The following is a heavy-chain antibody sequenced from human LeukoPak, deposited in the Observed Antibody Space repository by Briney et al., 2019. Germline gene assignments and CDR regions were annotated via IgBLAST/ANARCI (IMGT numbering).Heavy chain of an antibody. CDR2: IHHSGTT. Sequence: PSETLSLTCAVSGYSISSGYHWGWIRPPPGKGLEWIGYIHHSGTTDYNPSLESRVIILVDTTKNHFSLKLGSLTAADTAVYYCARRLGVITRDAYDIWGQGTMVIVSS. CDR3: ARRLGVITRDAYDI. J-gene: IGHJ3*02. V-gene: IGHV4-38-2*01. D-gene: IGHD3-3*01. CDR1: GYSISSGYH.